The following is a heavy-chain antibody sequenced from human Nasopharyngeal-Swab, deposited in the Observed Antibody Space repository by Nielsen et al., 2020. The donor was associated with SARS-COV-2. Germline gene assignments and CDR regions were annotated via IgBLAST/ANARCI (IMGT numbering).Heavy chain of an antibody. Sequence: GSLRLSCAASGFSFSSYSWSWIRLPPGKGLEWIGYIYYSGSTNYTPSLKSRVTISVDTSKNQFSLKLNAVTAADTAVYYCARTAGYYYMDVWGKGTTVTVSS. D-gene: IGHD6-13*01. J-gene: IGHJ6*03. V-gene: IGHV4-59*01. CDR3: ARTAGYYYMDV. CDR2: IYYSGST. CDR1: GFSFSSYS.